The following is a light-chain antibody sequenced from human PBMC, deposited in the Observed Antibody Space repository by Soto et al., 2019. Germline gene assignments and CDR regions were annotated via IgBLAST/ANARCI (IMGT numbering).Light chain of an antibody. CDR2: KAP. CDR1: QSISSW. Sequence: DIQMTQSPSTLSASVGDRVTITCRASQSISSWLAWYQQKPGKAPKLLIYKAPSLESGVPSRFSGSASGTEFTLTISSLQPDDFATYYCQQYNSYSITFGGGTKVQIK. J-gene: IGKJ4*01. V-gene: IGKV1-5*03. CDR3: QQYNSYSIT.